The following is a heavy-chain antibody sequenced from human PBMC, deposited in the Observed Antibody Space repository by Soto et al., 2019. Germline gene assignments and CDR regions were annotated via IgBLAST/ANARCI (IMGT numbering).Heavy chain of an antibody. CDR1: GFTFSDYY. D-gene: IGHD4-17*01. CDR2: ISSSGSTI. V-gene: IGHV3-11*01. Sequence: PRLSCAASGFTFSDYYMSWIRQAPGKGLEWVSYISSSGSTIYYADSVKGRFTISRDNAKNSLYLQMNSLRAEDTAVYYCARRTLFYGDYEPNFDYWGQGTLVTVSS. CDR3: ARRTLFYGDYEPNFDY. J-gene: IGHJ4*02.